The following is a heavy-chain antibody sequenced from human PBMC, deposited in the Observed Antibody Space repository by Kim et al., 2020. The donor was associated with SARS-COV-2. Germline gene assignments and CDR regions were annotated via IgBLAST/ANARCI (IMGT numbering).Heavy chain of an antibody. V-gene: IGHV4-4*07. J-gene: IGHJ6*02. Sequence: SETLSLTCTVSGGSISSYYWSWIRQPAGKGLEWIGRIYTSGSTNYNPSLKSRVTMSVDTSKNQFSLKLSSVTAADTAVYYCARAFSYYYDSSGYYYYYYGMDVWGQGNKVTVSS. CDR1: GGSISSYY. CDR3: ARAFSYYYDSSGYYYYYYGMDV. CDR2: IYTSGST. D-gene: IGHD3-22*01.